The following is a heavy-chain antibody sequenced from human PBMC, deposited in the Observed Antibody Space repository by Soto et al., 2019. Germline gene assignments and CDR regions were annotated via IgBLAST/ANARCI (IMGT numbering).Heavy chain of an antibody. V-gene: IGHV1-69*02. Sequence: SVKVSCKASGGPFSSYTISWVRQAPGQGLEWKGRIILILGIANYAQKFQGRVTITADKSTSTAYMELSSLRSEDTAVYYCEAGYSSGWEDYWGQGTLVTVSS. J-gene: IGHJ4*02. D-gene: IGHD6-19*01. CDR3: EAGYSSGWEDY. CDR2: IILILGIA. CDR1: GGPFSSYT.